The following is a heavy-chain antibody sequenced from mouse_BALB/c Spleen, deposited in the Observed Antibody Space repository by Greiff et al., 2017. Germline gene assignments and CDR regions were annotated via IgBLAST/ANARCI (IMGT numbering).Heavy chain of an antibody. CDR1: GFSLTSYG. D-gene: IGHD2-13*01. CDR2: IWAGGST. CDR3: ARDDSRFAY. J-gene: IGHJ3*01. V-gene: IGHV2-9*02. Sequence: QVQLQQSGPGLVAPSQSLSITCTVSGFSLTSYGVHWVRQPPGKGLEWLGVIWAGGSTNYNSALMSRLSISKDNSKSQVFLKMNSLQTDDTAMYYCARDDSRFAYWGQGTLVTVSA.